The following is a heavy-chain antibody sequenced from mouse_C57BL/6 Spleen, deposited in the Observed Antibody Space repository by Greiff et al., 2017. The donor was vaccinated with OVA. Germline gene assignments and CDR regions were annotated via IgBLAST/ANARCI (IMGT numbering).Heavy chain of an antibody. J-gene: IGHJ4*01. CDR1: GYSFTGYY. V-gene: IGHV1-42*01. Sequence: VQLQQSGPELVKPGASVKISCKASGYSFTGYYMNWVKQSPETSLEWIGEINPSTGGTPYNQQFTAKATLTVDKSTSKAYMQLKSLTSEDSAVYYSARRDGYRSSMDYWGQGTSVTVSS. CDR3: ARRDGYRSSMDY. CDR2: INPSTGGT. D-gene: IGHD2-3*01.